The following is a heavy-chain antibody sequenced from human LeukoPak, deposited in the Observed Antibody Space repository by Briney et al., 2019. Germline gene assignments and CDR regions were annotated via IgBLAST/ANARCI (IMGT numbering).Heavy chain of an antibody. CDR1: GYTLTELS. J-gene: IGHJ4*02. Sequence: ASVKVSCKVSGYTLTELSMRWVRQAPGKGLEWMGGFDPEDGETIYAQKFQGRVTMTEDTSTDTAYMELSSLRSEDTAVYYCATPPPRIVGAFPSYWGQGTLVTVSS. V-gene: IGHV1-24*01. CDR3: ATPPPRIVGAFPSY. CDR2: FDPEDGET. D-gene: IGHD1-26*01.